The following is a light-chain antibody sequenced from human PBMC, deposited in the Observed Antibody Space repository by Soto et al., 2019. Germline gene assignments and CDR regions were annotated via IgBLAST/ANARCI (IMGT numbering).Light chain of an antibody. CDR1: QTISSW. CDR3: QQYNNWPRWT. Sequence: DIQMTQSPSALSASVGDRVTITCRASQTISSWLAWYQQKPGEAPRLLIYQASSLETEVPSRFSGSGSGTEFTLTISSLQPDDFATYYCQQYNNWPRWTFGQGTKVDIK. J-gene: IGKJ1*01. V-gene: IGKV1-5*03. CDR2: QAS.